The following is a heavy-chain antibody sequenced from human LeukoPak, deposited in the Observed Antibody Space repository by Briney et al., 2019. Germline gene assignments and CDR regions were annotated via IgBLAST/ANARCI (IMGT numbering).Heavy chain of an antibody. CDR3: ARGTGSGSYLIDN. CDR1: GFTFSTYA. J-gene: IGHJ4*02. CDR2: TSYDGSNI. V-gene: IGHV3-30-3*01. Sequence: SGGSLRLSCAASGFTFSTYAMHWVRQAPGKGLEWVALTSYDGSNIKYVDSVKGRFTISRDNSKNTLYLQMNSLRTEDTAAYYCARGTGSGSYLIDNWGQGSVATVSS. D-gene: IGHD3-10*01.